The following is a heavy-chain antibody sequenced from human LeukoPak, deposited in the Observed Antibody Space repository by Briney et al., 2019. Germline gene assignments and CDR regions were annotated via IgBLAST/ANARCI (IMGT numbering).Heavy chain of an antibody. CDR1: GFTCSSYA. Sequence: GGSLRLSCAASGFTCSSYAMSWVRQAPGKGLEWVSTIGRSGNTYYADSVKGRFTISTDNSKNTVYLQMNSLRAEDTALYFCANYIQRPPGMDVWGQGTMVTVSS. J-gene: IGHJ6*02. CDR2: IGRSGNT. D-gene: IGHD2-15*01. V-gene: IGHV3-23*01. CDR3: ANYIQRPPGMDV.